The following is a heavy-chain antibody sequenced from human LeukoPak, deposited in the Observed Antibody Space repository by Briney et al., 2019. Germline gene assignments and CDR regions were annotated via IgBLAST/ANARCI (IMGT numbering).Heavy chain of an antibody. CDR2: ISGSGGST. V-gene: IGHV3-23*01. Sequence: GGSLRLSCAASGFTFSSYAMSWVRQAPGKGLEWVSAISGSGGSTYYADSVKGRFTISRDNSKNTLYLQMNSLRAEDTAVYYCAKSTRGTTVVTGFDYWGQGTLVTVSS. D-gene: IGHD4-23*01. CDR1: GFTFSSYA. CDR3: AKSTRGTTVVTGFDY. J-gene: IGHJ4*02.